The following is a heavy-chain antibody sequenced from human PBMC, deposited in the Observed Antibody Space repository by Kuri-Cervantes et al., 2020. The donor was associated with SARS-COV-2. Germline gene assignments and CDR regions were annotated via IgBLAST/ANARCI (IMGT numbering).Heavy chain of an antibody. V-gene: IGHV4-39*01. Sequence: GSLRLSCTVSGGSISSSSYYWGWFRQPPGKGLEWIGSIYYSGSTYYNPSLKSRVTISVDTSKNQFSLKLSSVTAADTAVYYCARRAGYYYFDYWGQGTLVTVSS. CDR2: IYYSGST. J-gene: IGHJ4*02. D-gene: IGHD3-9*01. CDR1: GGSISSSSYY. CDR3: ARRAGYYYFDY.